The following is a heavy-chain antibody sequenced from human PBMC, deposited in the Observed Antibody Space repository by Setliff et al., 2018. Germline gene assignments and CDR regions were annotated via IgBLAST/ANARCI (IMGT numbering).Heavy chain of an antibody. CDR3: ARRDGSIIYREFFDY. V-gene: IGHV4-34*01. CDR2: INHSGHT. CDR1: GDSFSDYY. D-gene: IGHD3-10*01. J-gene: IGHJ4*02. Sequence: SETLSLTCAAYGDSFSDYYWSWIRQPPGQGLEWIEEINHSGHTNYSPSLRSRVTMSVDTSKKQLSLKLSSVTAADTAVYYCARRDGSIIYREFFDYWGQGALVTVSS.